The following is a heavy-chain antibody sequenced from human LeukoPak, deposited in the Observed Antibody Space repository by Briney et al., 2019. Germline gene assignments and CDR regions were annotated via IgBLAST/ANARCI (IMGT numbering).Heavy chain of an antibody. V-gene: IGHV4-31*03. D-gene: IGHD3-22*01. Sequence: PSETLSLTCTVSGGSISSGGYYWSWIRQHPGKGLEWIGYIYYSGSTYYNPSLKSRVTISVDTSKNQFSLKLSSVTAADTAVYYCARGAKYYYDSSGPIDYWGQEPWSPSPQ. CDR3: ARGAKYYYDSSGPIDY. CDR1: GGSISSGGYY. J-gene: IGHJ4*01. CDR2: IYYSGST.